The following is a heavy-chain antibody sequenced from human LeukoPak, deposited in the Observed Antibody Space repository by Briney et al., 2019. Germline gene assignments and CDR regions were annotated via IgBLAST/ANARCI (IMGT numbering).Heavy chain of an antibody. D-gene: IGHD6-6*01. J-gene: IGHJ6*03. CDR3: ARDRIAARQDYYYYYMDV. V-gene: IGHV4-39*07. CDR2: IYYSGST. CDR1: GGSISSSSYY. Sequence: PSETLSLTCTVSGGSISSSSYYWGWIRQPPGKGLEWIGSIYYSGSTYYNPSLKSRVTISVDTSKNQFSLKLSSVTAADTAVYYCARDRIAARQDYYYYYMDVWGKGTTVTVSS.